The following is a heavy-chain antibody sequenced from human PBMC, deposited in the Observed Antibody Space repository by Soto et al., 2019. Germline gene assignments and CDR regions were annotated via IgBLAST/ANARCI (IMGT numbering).Heavy chain of an antibody. CDR2: IFTRDSET. D-gene: IGHD3-10*01. CDR1: GYSFTSYW. Sequence: PGESLKISCKGSGYSFTSYWIGWVRQMPGKGLEWMGLIFTRDSETKTSPSFQGHVSFSVDNSINTAYLQWTSLKTADTGMYFCARGYFDSGHGYDLWGQGTLVTVSS. J-gene: IGHJ5*02. V-gene: IGHV5-51*01. CDR3: ARGYFDSGHGYDL.